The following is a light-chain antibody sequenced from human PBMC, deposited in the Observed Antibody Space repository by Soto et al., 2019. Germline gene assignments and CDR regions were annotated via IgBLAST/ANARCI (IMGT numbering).Light chain of an antibody. J-gene: IGKJ5*01. CDR3: QQAATFPIT. Sequence: DIQMTQSPSSVSASVGDRVTISCQSSQGISRSLARYQQKPGKAPKLLIYAASSLQSGVPSRFSGSGFGTDFTLTISSLQPEDSAIYYCQQAATFPITFGQGTRLE. V-gene: IGKV1D-12*01. CDR2: AAS. CDR1: QGISRS.